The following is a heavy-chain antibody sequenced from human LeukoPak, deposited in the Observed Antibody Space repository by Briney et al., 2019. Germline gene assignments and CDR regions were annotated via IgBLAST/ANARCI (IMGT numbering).Heavy chain of an antibody. D-gene: IGHD1-26*01. V-gene: IGHV4-38-2*01. CDR3: TRGGVGAKGYMDV. CDR1: GYSISSGYY. Sequence: SETLSLTCAVSGYSISSGYYWGWIRQPPGKGLEWIGSIYHSGSTYYNPSLKSRVTISVDTSKNQFSLKLSSVTAADTAVYYCTRGGVGAKGYMDVWGKGTTVTVSS. J-gene: IGHJ6*03. CDR2: IYHSGST.